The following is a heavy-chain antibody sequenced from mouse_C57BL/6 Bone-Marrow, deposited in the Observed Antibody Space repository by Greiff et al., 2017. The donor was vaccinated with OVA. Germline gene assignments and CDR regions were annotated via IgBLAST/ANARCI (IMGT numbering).Heavy chain of an antibody. J-gene: IGHJ3*01. V-gene: IGHV1-61*01. Sequence: QVHVKQPGAELVRPGSSVKLSCKASGYTFTSYWMDWVKQRPGQGLEWIGNIYPSDSETHYNQKFKDKATLTVDKSSSTAYMQLSSLTSEDSAVYYCARTGDYDLFAYWGQGTLVTVSA. CDR3: ARTGDYDLFAY. CDR1: GYTFTSYW. CDR2: IYPSDSET. D-gene: IGHD2-4*01.